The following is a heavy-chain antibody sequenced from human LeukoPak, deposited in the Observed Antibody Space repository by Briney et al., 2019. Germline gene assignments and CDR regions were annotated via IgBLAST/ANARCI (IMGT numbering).Heavy chain of an antibody. V-gene: IGHV3-23*01. J-gene: IGHJ4*02. Sequence: GGSLRLSCAASGFTFSSYAMSWVRQAPGKGLEWVSSPTTSGDTTYYADSVKGRFTISRDNSQSTLSLQMNSLRVEDTAIYYCQSVYCSGGTCYYFDSWGQGTLVTVSS. CDR3: QSVYCSGGTCYYFDS. CDR1: GFTFSSYA. D-gene: IGHD2-15*01. CDR2: PTTSGDTT.